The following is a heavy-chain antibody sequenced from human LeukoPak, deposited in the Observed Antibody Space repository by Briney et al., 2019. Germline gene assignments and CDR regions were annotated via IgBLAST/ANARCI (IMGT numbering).Heavy chain of an antibody. V-gene: IGHV3-53*01. CDR1: GFTVSSNY. Sequence: RSGGSLRLSCAASGFTVSSNYMSWVRQAPGKGLEWVSVIYSGGSTYYADSVKGRFTISRDNSKNMLYLQMNSLRAEDTAVYYCARFVFKDWFDPWGQGTLVTVSS. D-gene: IGHD2-15*01. CDR2: IYSGGST. J-gene: IGHJ5*02. CDR3: ARFVFKDWFDP.